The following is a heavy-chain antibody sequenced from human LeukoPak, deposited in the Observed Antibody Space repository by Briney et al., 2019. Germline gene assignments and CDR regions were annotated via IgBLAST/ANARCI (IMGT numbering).Heavy chain of an antibody. J-gene: IGHJ4*02. CDR3: AKDYIGSGSYYDY. V-gene: IGHV3-21*04. CDR2: ISSSGSYI. D-gene: IGHD3-10*01. CDR1: GFTFSSYS. Sequence: GGSLRLSCAASGFTFSSYSINWVRQAPGKGLEWVSSISSSGSYIYYADSVKGRFTISRDNSKNTLYLQMNSLRAEDTAIYYCAKDYIGSGSYYDYWGQGTLVTVSS.